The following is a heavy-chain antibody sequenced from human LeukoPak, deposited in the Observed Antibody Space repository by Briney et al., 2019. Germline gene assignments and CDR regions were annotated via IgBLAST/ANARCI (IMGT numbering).Heavy chain of an antibody. D-gene: IGHD1-26*01. CDR1: GFTFSGST. V-gene: IGHV3-73*01. Sequence: PGGSLRLSCAASGFTFSGSTTHWVRQASGKGLEWVGRIRSKANNYATAYATSVKGRFTLSRDDSKNTAYLQMNSLKTEDTAVYYCIRGAASGSYYGFDVWGQGATVTVSS. CDR3: IRGAASGSYYGFDV. J-gene: IGHJ6*02. CDR2: IRSKANNYAT.